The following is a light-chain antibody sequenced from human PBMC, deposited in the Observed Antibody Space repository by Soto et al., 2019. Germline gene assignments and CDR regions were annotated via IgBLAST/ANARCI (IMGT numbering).Light chain of an antibody. V-gene: IGKV3-15*01. J-gene: IGKJ1*01. CDR3: QHYNNWPPWT. Sequence: EIVITQSPDTLSVSPGERATLSCRASQSVSSNLAWYQQKPGQAPRLLIYGASTRATGVPARFSGSGSGTEFTLTISSLQSEDFAVYYCQHYNNWPPWTFGQGTKVEIK. CDR1: QSVSSN. CDR2: GAS.